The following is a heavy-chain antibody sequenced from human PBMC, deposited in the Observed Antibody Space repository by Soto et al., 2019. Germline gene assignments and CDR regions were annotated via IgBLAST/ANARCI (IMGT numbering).Heavy chain of an antibody. CDR2: IYSSGNT. CDR1: VCTISGYY. Sequence: SSSXSLTGSFAVCTISGYYFSLMRHPAGKGLECIGRIYSSGNTKYNPSLQSRVTMSLDTSNNQLPLRLTSVTAADTAVYPCARGPRFSDWFDTSGPGTLVNVYS. J-gene: IGHJ5*02. V-gene: IGHV4-4*07. D-gene: IGHD3-3*01. CDR3: ARGPRFSDWFDT.